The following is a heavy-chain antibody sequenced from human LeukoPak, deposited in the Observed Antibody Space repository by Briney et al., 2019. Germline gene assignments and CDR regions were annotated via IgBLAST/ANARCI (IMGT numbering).Heavy chain of an antibody. CDR2: IWYDGSNK. V-gene: IGHV3-33*01. CDR3: ARDRRVAGPDAFDI. CDR1: GFTFSGYP. Sequence: GGSLRLSCAASGFTFSGYPIHWVRQAPGKGLEWVAVIWYDGSNKYYADSVKGRFTISRDNSKDTLYLQMNSLRAEDTAVYYCARDRRVAGPDAFDIWGQGTMVTVSS. J-gene: IGHJ3*02. D-gene: IGHD6-19*01.